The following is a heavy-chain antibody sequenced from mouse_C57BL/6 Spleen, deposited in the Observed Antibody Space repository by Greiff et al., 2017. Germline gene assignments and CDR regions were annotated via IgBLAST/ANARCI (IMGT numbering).Heavy chain of an antibody. Sequence: VQRVESGGGLVKPGGSLKLSCAASGFTFSSYAMSWVRQTPEKRLEWVATISDGGSYTYYPDNVKGRFTISRDNAKNNLYLQMSHLKSEDTAMYYCARALLLRSTYYFDYWGQGTTLTVSS. CDR2: ISDGGSYT. V-gene: IGHV5-4*01. CDR3: ARALLLRSTYYFDY. J-gene: IGHJ2*01. D-gene: IGHD1-1*01. CDR1: GFTFSSYA.